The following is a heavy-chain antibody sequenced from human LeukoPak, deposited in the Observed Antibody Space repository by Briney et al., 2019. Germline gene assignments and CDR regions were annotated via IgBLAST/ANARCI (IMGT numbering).Heavy chain of an antibody. D-gene: IGHD3-3*01. CDR3: ATSGRGYYDFWSGYYGDY. CDR2: MNPNSGNT. CDR1: GYTFTSYD. V-gene: IGHV1-8*01. J-gene: IGHJ4*02. Sequence: ASVKVSCKASGYTFTSYDINWVRQATGQGLEWMGWMNPNSGNTGYAQKFQGRVTMTRNTSISTAYMELRSLRSEDTAVYYCATSGRGYYDFWSGYYGDYWGQGTLVTVSS.